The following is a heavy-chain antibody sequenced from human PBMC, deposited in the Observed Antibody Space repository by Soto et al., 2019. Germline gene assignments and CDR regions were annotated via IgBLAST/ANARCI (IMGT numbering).Heavy chain of an antibody. CDR1: GVSISSSNW. D-gene: IGHD4-4*01. J-gene: IGHJ6*01. CDR3: ARDSAPTGTQDNYYYYGMDV. Sequence: PSETLSLTCAVSGVSISSSNWWSWVRQPPGKGLEWIGEIYHSGSTNYNPSLKSRVTISVDKSKNQFSLKLSSVTAADTAVYYCARDSAPTGTQDNYYYYGMDVWGQGTTVTVSS. V-gene: IGHV4-4*02. CDR2: IYHSGST.